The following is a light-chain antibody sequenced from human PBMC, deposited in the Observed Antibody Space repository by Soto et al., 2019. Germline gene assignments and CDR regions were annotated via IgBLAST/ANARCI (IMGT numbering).Light chain of an antibody. CDR3: NSFTTTNTYV. Sequence: QSALTQPASVSGSHVQSITISCTGASSDVGGFDHVSWYQQHPGKVPRLLIYDVSSRPSGVSDRFSGSKSGNTASLTISGLQAEDEADYYCNSFTTTNTYVFGTGTKVTVL. CDR2: DVS. CDR1: SSDVGGFDH. J-gene: IGLJ1*01. V-gene: IGLV2-14*03.